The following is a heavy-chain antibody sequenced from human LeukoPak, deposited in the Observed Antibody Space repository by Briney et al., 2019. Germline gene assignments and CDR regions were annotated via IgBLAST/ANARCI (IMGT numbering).Heavy chain of an antibody. CDR3: ARELEYQLPPGPDY. CDR2: ISSSSSTI. Sequence: GGSLRLSCAASGFTFSSYSMNWVRQAPGKGLEWVSYISSSSSTIYYADSVKGRFTISRDNAKNSLYLQMNSLRAEDTAVYYCARELEYQLPPGPDYWGQGTLVTVSS. CDR1: GFTFSSYS. J-gene: IGHJ4*02. D-gene: IGHD2-2*01. V-gene: IGHV3-48*01.